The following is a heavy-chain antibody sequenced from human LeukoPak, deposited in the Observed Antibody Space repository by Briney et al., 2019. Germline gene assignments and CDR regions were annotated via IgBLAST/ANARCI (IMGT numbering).Heavy chain of an antibody. CDR2: LHPGGDT. CDR3: ARWGGPVDY. V-gene: IGHV3-66*01. D-gene: IGHD3-3*01. CDR1: GLTVRTNS. J-gene: IGHJ4*02. Sequence: GGSLRLSCAASGLTVRTNSMSWVRQAPGKGLEWVSVLHPGGDTHYADSVKGRFTISRDNSKKTLNLQMDSLRVEDTAVYYCARWGGPVDYWGQGTLVTVSS.